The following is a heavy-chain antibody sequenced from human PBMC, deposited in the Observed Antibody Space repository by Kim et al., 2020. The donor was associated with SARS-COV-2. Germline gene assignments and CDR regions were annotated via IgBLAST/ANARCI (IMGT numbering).Heavy chain of an antibody. CDR3: AGTDSSGYYSP. D-gene: IGHD3-22*01. J-gene: IGHJ5*02. Sequence: GGSLRLSCAASGFTFSNYGMHWVRQAPGKGLEWVAVIWYDGSNKYYADSVKGRFTISRDNSKNTLYLQMNSLKAENTAMFYCAGTDSSGYYSPWGQGTLV. V-gene: IGHV3-33*01. CDR1: GFTFSNYG. CDR2: IWYDGSNK.